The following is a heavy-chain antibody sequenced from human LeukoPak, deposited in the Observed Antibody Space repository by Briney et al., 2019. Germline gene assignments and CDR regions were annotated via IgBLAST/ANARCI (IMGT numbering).Heavy chain of an antibody. J-gene: IGHJ4*02. V-gene: IGHV1-69*01. Sequence: SVKVSCKASGGTFSSYAISWVRQAPGQGLEWMGGIIPIFGTANYAQKFQGRVTITADESTSTAYMELSSLRSEDTAVYYCARGPPDYYDSSGYYSAGWGQGTLVTVTS. CDR3: ARGPPDYYDSSGYYSAG. CDR2: IIPIFGTA. CDR1: GGTFSSYA. D-gene: IGHD3-22*01.